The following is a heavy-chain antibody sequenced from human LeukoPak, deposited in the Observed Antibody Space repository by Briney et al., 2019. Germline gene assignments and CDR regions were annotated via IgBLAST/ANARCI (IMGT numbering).Heavy chain of an antibody. V-gene: IGHV1-18*01. CDR3: ARDLRYNSGWFFDY. D-gene: IGHD6-19*01. Sequence: ASVKVSCKAFGGTFTSYDISWVRQAPGQGLEWMGWISAYNGNTNYAQKLQGRVTMTTDTSTSTAYMELRSLRSDDTAVYYCARDLRYNSGWFFDYWGQGTLVTVSS. J-gene: IGHJ4*02. CDR2: ISAYNGNT. CDR1: GGTFTSYD.